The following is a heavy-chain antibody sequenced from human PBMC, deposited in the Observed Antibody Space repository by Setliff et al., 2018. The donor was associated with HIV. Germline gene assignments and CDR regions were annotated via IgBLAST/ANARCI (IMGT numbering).Heavy chain of an antibody. CDR3: ARAKTIGVSAVFFDP. Sequence: TLSLTCTVPGGSMNSDSYSWTWLRQPAGKGPELIGHIYVGGSVIYNPSLASRVTISMVPSKNQFSLDLSSVTAADTAKYYCARAKTIGVSAVFFDPWGQGRPVTVSS. V-gene: IGHV4-61*09. CDR2: IYVGGSV. CDR1: GGSMNSDSYS. D-gene: IGHD3-3*01. J-gene: IGHJ5*02.